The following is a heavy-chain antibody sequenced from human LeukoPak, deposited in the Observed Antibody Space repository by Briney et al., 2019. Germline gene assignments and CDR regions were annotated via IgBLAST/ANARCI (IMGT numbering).Heavy chain of an antibody. CDR3: ARDRSYYTFDY. CDR2: MHHSGST. Sequence: SETLSLTCAVSGYSISTDYHWGWIRQPPAKGLEWIGSMHHSGSTYYNPSLKSRVTISLDTSKNQVSLKLNSVTAADTAVYYCARDRSYYTFDYWGQGTLVTVSA. V-gene: IGHV4-38-2*02. CDR1: GYSISTDYH. D-gene: IGHD3-10*01. J-gene: IGHJ4*02.